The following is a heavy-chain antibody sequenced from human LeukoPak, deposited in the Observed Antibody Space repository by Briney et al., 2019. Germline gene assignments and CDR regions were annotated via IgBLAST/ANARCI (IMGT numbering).Heavy chain of an antibody. J-gene: IGHJ4*02. CDR2: ISYDGSNK. CDR3: ARYVGQQLVLGYFDY. CDR1: GFTFSSHA. Sequence: GRSLRLSCAASGFTFSSHAMQWVRQALGKGLEWVAVISYDGSNKYYADSVKGRFTISRDNSKNTLYLQMNSLRAEDTAVYYCARYVGQQLVLGYFDYWGQGTLVTVSS. V-gene: IGHV3-30*04. D-gene: IGHD6-13*01.